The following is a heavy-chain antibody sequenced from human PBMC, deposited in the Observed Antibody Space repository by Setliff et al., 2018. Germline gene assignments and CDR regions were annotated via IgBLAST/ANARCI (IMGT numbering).Heavy chain of an antibody. J-gene: IGHJ4*02. CDR3: ARPGRSNYWDSFDY. V-gene: IGHV3-74*01. CDR1: GFTLSSYW. Sequence: GGSLRLSCAASGFTLSSYWMHWVRQVPGKGLVWVSRINSDGSSTGYADSVKGRFTISRDNARNSVYLQMNSLRADDTAVYYCARPGRSNYWDSFDYWGQGTLVTVSS. D-gene: IGHD3-10*01. CDR2: INSDGSST.